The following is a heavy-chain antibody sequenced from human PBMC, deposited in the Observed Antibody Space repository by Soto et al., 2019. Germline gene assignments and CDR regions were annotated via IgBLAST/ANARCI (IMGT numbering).Heavy chain of an antibody. D-gene: IGHD3-10*01. CDR3: AREGSYYFGSRIDY. J-gene: IGHJ4*02. CDR1: EYTFANHF. Sequence: QVRLVQSGAEVKKPGDSVSVSCKAPEYTFANHFIHWVRQAPGQGLERMGIFNPSGGPTRYTQKFQGRVTMTRDTSTSTVYMVLSSLTSADTAVYYCAREGSYYFGSRIDYWGQGTLVTVSS. CDR2: FNPSGGPT. V-gene: IGHV1-46*01.